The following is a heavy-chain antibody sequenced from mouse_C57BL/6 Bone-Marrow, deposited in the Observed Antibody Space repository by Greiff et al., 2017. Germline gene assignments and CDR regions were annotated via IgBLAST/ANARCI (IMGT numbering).Heavy chain of an antibody. D-gene: IGHD2-3*01. Sequence: HVQLQQSGAELVRPGTSVKVSCKASGYAFTNYLIEWVKQRPGQGLEWIGVINPGSGGKNYNEKLTGKATLTVDKSSSTAYMQLSILTSDDSAVYFCARGDDGYYLLSFGGRGTLVTVSA. V-gene: IGHV1-54*01. CDR2: INPGSGGK. CDR3: ARGDDGYYLLSF. CDR1: GYAFTNYL. J-gene: IGHJ3*01.